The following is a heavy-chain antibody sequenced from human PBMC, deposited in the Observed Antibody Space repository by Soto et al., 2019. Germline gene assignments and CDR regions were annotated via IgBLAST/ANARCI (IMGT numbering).Heavy chain of an antibody. CDR1: GVSFSGYI. CDR3: ARGKVRYYDSSGYKAPSKAYYYYGMDV. CDR2: INHSGSA. J-gene: IGHJ6*02. Sequence: PSETLSLTCDVYGVSFSGYIWTWIRQTPGKGLQWIGQINHSGSANYNPSLKSRVTISVHTSNSQFSLELSSVTAADTAVYYCARGKVRYYDSSGYKAPSKAYYYYGMDVWGQGTTVTVSS. D-gene: IGHD3-22*01. V-gene: IGHV4-34*01.